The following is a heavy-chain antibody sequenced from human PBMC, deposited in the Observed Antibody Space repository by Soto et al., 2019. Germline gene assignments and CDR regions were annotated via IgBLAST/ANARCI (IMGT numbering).Heavy chain of an antibody. Sequence: QVQLVQSGAEEKKPGASVKVSCKASGYTFTGYAMHWVRQAPGQRLEGMGWINPGNGNTKYSRKFKGRVTITTDTSASTAYMELSSLRSEDTAVYYCARAVAVAADFDYWGQGTLVTVSS. J-gene: IGHJ4*02. CDR3: ARAVAVAADFDY. CDR2: INPGNGNT. D-gene: IGHD6-19*01. V-gene: IGHV1-3*05. CDR1: GYTFTGYA.